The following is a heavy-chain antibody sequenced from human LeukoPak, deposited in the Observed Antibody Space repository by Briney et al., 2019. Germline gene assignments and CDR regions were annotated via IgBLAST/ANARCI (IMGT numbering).Heavy chain of an antibody. Sequence: ASVKVSCKASGYTFTSYAMNWVRQAPGQGLEWMGWINTNTGNPTYAQGFTGRFVFSLDTSVSTAYLQISSLKAEDTAVYYCARGARITIFGVVIPEWDYYYYYMDVWGKGTRSPSP. D-gene: IGHD3-3*01. CDR3: ARGARITIFGVVIPEWDYYYYYMDV. CDR2: INTNTGNP. CDR1: GYTFTSYA. J-gene: IGHJ6*03. V-gene: IGHV7-4-1*02.